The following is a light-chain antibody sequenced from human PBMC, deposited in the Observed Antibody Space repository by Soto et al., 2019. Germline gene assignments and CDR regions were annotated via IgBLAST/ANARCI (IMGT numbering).Light chain of an antibody. CDR2: AAS. CDR1: QGISNY. Sequence: DIQMTQSPSSLSASVGDRVTITCRASQGISNYLAWYQQNAGKSPKLLIYAASNLQSGVPSRFSGSGSGTDFSLTISSLQPEDVATYYCQTYNSARVTFGGGTKVEIK. J-gene: IGKJ4*01. CDR3: QTYNSARVT. V-gene: IGKV1-27*01.